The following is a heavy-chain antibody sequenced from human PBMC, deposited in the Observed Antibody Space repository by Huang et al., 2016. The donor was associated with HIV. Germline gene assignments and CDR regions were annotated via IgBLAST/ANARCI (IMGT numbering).Heavy chain of an antibody. Sequence: QVHLVQSGAEVKKPGASVKVSCKASGYTFTNYDINWVRQAPGRGLEWLGWMNPNTGNTGFAQRCQGRVTMTRKTSRTTAYMELTSLTSEDTAVYYCARSAYGDLDYWGLGTLVIVSS. J-gene: IGHJ4*02. V-gene: IGHV1-8*02. CDR3: ARSAYGDLDY. D-gene: IGHD4-17*01. CDR1: GYTFTNYD. CDR2: MNPNTGNT.